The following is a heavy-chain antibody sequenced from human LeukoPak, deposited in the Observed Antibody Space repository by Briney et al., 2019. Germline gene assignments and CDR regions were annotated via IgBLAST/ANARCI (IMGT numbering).Heavy chain of an antibody. CDR3: GRDPNGDYIGAFDM. CDR2: IRGSGGST. J-gene: IGHJ3*02. V-gene: IGHV3-23*01. D-gene: IGHD4-17*01. CDR1: GFTFSSYA. Sequence: GGSLRLSCAASGFTFSSYAMIWVRQAPGKGLEWVSAIRGSGGSTYYADSVKDRFTISRDNSKNTLYLQMNSLRAEDTAVYYCGRDPNGDYIGAFDMWGQGTVVTVSS.